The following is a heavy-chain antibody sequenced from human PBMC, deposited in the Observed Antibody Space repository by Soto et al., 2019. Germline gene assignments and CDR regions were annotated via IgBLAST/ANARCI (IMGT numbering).Heavy chain of an antibody. Sequence: QVQLVESGGGVVQPGRSLRLSCAASGFTFSSYGMHWVRQAPGKGLEWVALISYDGGKIYSAESVKGRLTVSSDNSKNTQYLQMSSLAPEVTAVYYCARSTGPYGGNCGPDLWGQGTLVTVSS. CDR1: GFTFSSYG. CDR2: ISYDGGKI. CDR3: ARSTGPYGGNCGPDL. D-gene: IGHD2-15*01. V-gene: IGHV3-30*03. J-gene: IGHJ5*02.